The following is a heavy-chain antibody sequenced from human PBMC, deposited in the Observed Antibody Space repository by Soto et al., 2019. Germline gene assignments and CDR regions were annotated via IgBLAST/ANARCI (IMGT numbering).Heavy chain of an antibody. D-gene: IGHD3-9*01. CDR1: GFTFSSYA. CDR3: AKHCFDTNGREN. Sequence: GGSLRLSCAASGFTFSSYAMSWVRQAPGKGLEWVSSITAGGDTTYYADSVKGRFTISRDNFQNTLYLQLNSLRVEDTALYYCAKHCFDTNGRENWGQGALVTVSS. CDR2: ITAGGDTT. J-gene: IGHJ4*02. V-gene: IGHV3-23*01.